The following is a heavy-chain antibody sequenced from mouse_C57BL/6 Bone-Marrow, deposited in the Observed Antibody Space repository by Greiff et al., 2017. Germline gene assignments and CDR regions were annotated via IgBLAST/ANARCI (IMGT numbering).Heavy chain of an antibody. V-gene: IGHV2-9*01. CDR3: ATHYYGSSPYYAMDY. CDR1: GFSLTSYG. CDR2: IWGGGST. Sequence: VKLVESGPGLVAPSQSLSITCTVSGFSLTSYGVDWVRQPPGKGLEWLGVIWGGGSTNYNSALMSKLSISKDNSKSQVFLKMNSLQTDDTAMYYCATHYYGSSPYYAMDYWGQGTSVTVSS. D-gene: IGHD1-1*01. J-gene: IGHJ4*01.